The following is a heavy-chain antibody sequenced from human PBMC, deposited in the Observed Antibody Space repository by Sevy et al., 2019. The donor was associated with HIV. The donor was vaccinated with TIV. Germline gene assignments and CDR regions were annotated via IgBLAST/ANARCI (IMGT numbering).Heavy chain of an antibody. D-gene: IGHD1-26*01. CDR3: ARAPSGSQGPGQYFHH. CDR1: GYTFTNYH. CDR2: ITPNNGNT. Sequence: ASVKVSCKASGYTFTNYHITWVRQAPGQGLEWMGWITPNNGNTEYVQRLQGRVTMTTDTSTSTAYMELRNLKSDDTAVYYCARAPSGSQGPGQYFHHWGQGTLVTVPS. J-gene: IGHJ1*01. V-gene: IGHV1-18*01.